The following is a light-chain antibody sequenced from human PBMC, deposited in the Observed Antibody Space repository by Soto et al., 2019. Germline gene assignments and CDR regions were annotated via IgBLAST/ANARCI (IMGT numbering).Light chain of an antibody. J-gene: IGKJ1*01. CDR2: LGS. V-gene: IGKV2-28*01. CDR1: QSLLHSNGYNY. Sequence: DIVMTQSPLYLPVTPGEPASISCRSSQSLLHSNGYNYLDWYLQKTRQYTKLLIYLGSNRASGLPYRFSGSRSGTDFTLKISRVEAEDVGVYYFKQALQTPRTFGQGTKVEIK. CDR3: KQALQTPRT.